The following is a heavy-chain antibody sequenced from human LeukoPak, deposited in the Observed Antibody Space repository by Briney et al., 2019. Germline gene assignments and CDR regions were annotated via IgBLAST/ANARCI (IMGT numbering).Heavy chain of an antibody. D-gene: IGHD2-15*01. CDR1: GGTFSSYA. Sequence: ASVKVSCKASGGTFSSYAISWVRQAPGQGLEWMGGIIPIFGTANYAQKFQGRVTITADESTSTAYMELSSLRSEDTAVYYCASQYCSGGSCYHRFDYWGQGTLVTVPS. V-gene: IGHV1-69*01. J-gene: IGHJ4*02. CDR3: ASQYCSGGSCYHRFDY. CDR2: IIPIFGTA.